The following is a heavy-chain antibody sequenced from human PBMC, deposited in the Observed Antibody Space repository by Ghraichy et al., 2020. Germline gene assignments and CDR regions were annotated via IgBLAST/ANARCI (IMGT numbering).Heavy chain of an antibody. CDR3: ARPTYCSSTSCSHYYYYYYMDV. D-gene: IGHD2-2*01. Sequence: LSLTCAASGFTFSDYYMSWIRQAPGKGLEWVSYISSSGSTIYYADSVKGRFTISRDNAKNSLYLQMNSLRAEDTAVYYCARPTYCSSTSCSHYYYYYYMDVWGKGTTVTVSS. J-gene: IGHJ6*03. CDR2: ISSSGSTI. CDR1: GFTFSDYY. V-gene: IGHV3-11*04.